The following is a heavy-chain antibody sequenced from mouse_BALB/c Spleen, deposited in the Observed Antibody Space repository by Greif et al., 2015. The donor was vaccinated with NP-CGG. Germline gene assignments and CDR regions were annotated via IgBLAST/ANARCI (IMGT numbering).Heavy chain of an antibody. CDR3: ARDRVLLHYAMDY. CDR1: GFSLTSYG. J-gene: IGHJ4*01. CDR2: IWAGGST. V-gene: IGHV2-9*02. D-gene: IGHD1-1*01. Sequence: VQLVESGPGLVAPSQSLSITCTVSGFSLTSYGVHWVRQPPGKGLEWLGVIWAGGSTNYNSALMSRLSISKDNSKSQVFLKMNSLQTDDTAMYYCARDRVLLHYAMDYWGQGTSVTVSS.